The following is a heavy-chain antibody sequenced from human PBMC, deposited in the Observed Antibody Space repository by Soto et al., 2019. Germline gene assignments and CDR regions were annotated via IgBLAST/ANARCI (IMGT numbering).Heavy chain of an antibody. V-gene: IGHV3-23*01. CDR2: ISGSGGST. CDR3: AKDWGLDSSGYYVGYYFDY. D-gene: IGHD3-22*01. CDR1: GFTFSSYA. J-gene: IGHJ4*02. Sequence: GGSLRLSCAASGFTFSSYAMSWVRQAPGKGLEWVSAISGSGGSTYYADSVKGRFTISRDNSKNTLYLQMNSLRAEDTAVYYCAKDWGLDSSGYYVGYYFDYWGQGTLVTVSS.